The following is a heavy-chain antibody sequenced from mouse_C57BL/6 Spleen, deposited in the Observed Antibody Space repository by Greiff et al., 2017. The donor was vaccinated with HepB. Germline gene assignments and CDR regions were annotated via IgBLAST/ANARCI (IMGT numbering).Heavy chain of an antibody. V-gene: IGHV1-64*01. CDR1: GYTFTSYW. Sequence: VQLQQPGAELVKPGASVKLSCKASGYTFTSYWMHWVKQRPGQGLEWIGMIHPNSGSTNYNEKFKSKATLTVDKSSSTAYMQLSSLTSEDSAVYYCAALYYGSSYVTYWGQGTLVTVSA. CDR3: AALYYGSSYVTY. J-gene: IGHJ3*01. CDR2: IHPNSGST. D-gene: IGHD1-1*01.